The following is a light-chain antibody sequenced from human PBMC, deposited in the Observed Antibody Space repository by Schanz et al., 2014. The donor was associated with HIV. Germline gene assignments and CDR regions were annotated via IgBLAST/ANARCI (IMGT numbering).Light chain of an antibody. J-gene: IGLJ3*02. CDR3: SSHGASGV. CDR1: SSDVGAYNY. V-gene: IGLV2-8*01. Sequence: QSALTQPPSASGSPGQSVTISCTGTSSDVGAYNYVSWYQQHPGKAPKLMIYEVSKRPSGVPDRFSGSKSGNTASLTVSGLQAEDEADYYCSSHGASGVFGGGTKLTVL. CDR2: EVS.